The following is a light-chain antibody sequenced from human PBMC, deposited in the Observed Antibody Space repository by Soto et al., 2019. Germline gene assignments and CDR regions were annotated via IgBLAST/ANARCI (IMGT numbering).Light chain of an antibody. J-gene: IGKJ2*03. CDR1: QSVSSN. CDR3: QQYSQWPPSYS. Sequence: EILVTQSPATLSVSPGERATLSCRASQSVSSNLAWYQQKPGQAPRLLIYGASTRATGIPARLSGSGSETEFTLTISSLQSEDFGVYYCQQYSQWPPSYSFGQGTKLEIK. CDR2: GAS. V-gene: IGKV3-15*01.